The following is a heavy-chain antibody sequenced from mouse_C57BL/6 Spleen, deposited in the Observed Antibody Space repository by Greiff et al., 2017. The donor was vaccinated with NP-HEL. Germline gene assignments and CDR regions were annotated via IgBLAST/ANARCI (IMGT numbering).Heavy chain of an antibody. CDR1: GFTFTDYY. V-gene: IGHV7-3*01. J-gene: IGHJ1*03. Sequence: EVKLVESGGGLVQPGGSLSLSCAASGFTFTDYYMSWVRQPPGKALEWLGFIRNKANGYTTEYSASVKVRFTISRDNSQSILYLQMNALRAEDSATYYCARRDYGSREYFDVWGTGTTVTVSS. CDR3: ARRDYGSREYFDV. CDR2: IRNKANGYTT. D-gene: IGHD1-1*01.